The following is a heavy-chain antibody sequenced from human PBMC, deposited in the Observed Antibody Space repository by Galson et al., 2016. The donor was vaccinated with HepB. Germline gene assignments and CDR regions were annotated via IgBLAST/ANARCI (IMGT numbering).Heavy chain of an antibody. D-gene: IGHD6-25*01. CDR3: ARYSGYSDSGGFRGFDP. CDR2: IVPILDIS. Sequence: SVKVSCKVSGGTFSGYTFNWVRQAPGQGLEWMGRIVPILDISNYAQKFQGRVTITADKSTSTLYMELTSLTSEDTAVYYCARYSGYSDSGGFRGFDPWGHGTLVTVSS. CDR1: GGTFSGYT. V-gene: IGHV1-69*02. J-gene: IGHJ5*02.